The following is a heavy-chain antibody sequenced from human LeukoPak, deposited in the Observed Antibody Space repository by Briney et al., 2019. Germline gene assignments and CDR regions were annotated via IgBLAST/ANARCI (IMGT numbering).Heavy chain of an antibody. J-gene: IGHJ4*02. D-gene: IGHD6-19*01. CDR3: ARGPGSSGFDY. Sequence: SETLSLTCAVYGGSFSGYYWSWIRQPPGKGLEWIGEINHSGSTNYNPSLKSRVTISVDTSKNQFSLKLSSVTAADTAVYYCARGPGSSGFDYWGQGTLVTVSS. CDR2: INHSGST. CDR1: GGSFSGYY. V-gene: IGHV4-34*01.